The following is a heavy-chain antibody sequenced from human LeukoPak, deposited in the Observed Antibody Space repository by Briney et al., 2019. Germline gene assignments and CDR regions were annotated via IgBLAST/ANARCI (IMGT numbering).Heavy chain of an antibody. CDR2: ISYDGTNN. J-gene: IGHJ4*02. CDR1: GFTFTTYA. CDR3: ASLGERVFDY. Sequence: PGGSLRLSCAASGFTFTTYAMHWVRQAPGKGLEFVAFISYDGTNNYYADSVKGRFTISRDNAKNSLYLQMNSLRAEDTAVYYCASLGERVFDYWGQGTLVTVSS. D-gene: IGHD3-16*01. V-gene: IGHV3-30-3*01.